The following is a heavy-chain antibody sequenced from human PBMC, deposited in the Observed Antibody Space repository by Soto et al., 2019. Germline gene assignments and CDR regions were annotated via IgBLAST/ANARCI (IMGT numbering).Heavy chain of an antibody. J-gene: IGHJ4*02. CDR2: ISGSGGST. CDR1: GFTFSSYA. D-gene: IGHD1-1*01. CDR3: AKCDWNDYYLDY. V-gene: IGHV3-23*01. Sequence: EVQLLESGGGLVQPGGSLRLSCTASGFTFSSYAMSWVRQAPGKGLEWVTTISGSGGSTYYADSVQGRSTISRDNSKSTLYLQMNSLRAEDTAVYYCAKCDWNDYYLDYWGQGTLVSVSS.